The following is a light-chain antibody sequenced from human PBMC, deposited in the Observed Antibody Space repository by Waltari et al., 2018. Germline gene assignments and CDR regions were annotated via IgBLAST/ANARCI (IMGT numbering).Light chain of an antibody. CDR1: QSVTSSH. CDR3: QQYGSSPRT. Sequence: EIVLTQSPGTLSLSLGESATLSCRASQSVTSSHLAWYQQKPGQAPRLLIYGASRRATAIPDRFSGSGSGTDFTLTISRLEAEDFAVYYCQQYGSSPRTFGQGTKVEIK. J-gene: IGKJ1*01. CDR2: GAS. V-gene: IGKV3-20*01.